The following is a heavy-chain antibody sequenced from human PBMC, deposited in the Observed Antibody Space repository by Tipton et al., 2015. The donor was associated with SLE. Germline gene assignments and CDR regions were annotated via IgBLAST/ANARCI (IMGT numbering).Heavy chain of an antibody. D-gene: IGHD6-6*01. CDR3: ARERETLAALDS. CDR2: IKQDGSEK. V-gene: IGHV3-7*01. CDR1: GFNFSSYW. Sequence: SLRLSCAASGFNFSSYWMSWVRQAPGKGLEWVANIKQDGSEKYYVDSVKGRFTISRDNAKNSLYLQMNSLRAEDTAVYYCARERETLAALDSWGQGTLVTVSS. J-gene: IGHJ4*02.